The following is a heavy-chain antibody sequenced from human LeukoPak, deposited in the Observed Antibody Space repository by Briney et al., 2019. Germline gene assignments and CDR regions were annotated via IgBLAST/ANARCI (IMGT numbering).Heavy chain of an antibody. CDR3: ARDYRPMWFGELLGLDY. V-gene: IGHV3-7*01. D-gene: IGHD3-10*01. J-gene: IGHJ4*02. CDR2: IKQDGSEK. Sequence: GSLRLSCAASGFTFSSYSMNWVRQAPGKGLEWVANIKQDGSEKYYVDSVKGRFTISRDNAKNSLYLQMNSLRAEDTAVYYCARDYRPMWFGELLGLDYWGQGTLVTVSS. CDR1: GFTFSSYS.